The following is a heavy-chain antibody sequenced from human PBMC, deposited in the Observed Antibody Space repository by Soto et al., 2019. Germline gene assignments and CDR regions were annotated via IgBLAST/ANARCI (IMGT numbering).Heavy chain of an antibody. J-gene: IGHJ3*02. V-gene: IGHV4-59*01. CDR1: GGSFSGYY. CDR3: ARGHNLGGSTFDI. D-gene: IGHD3-16*01. CDR2: IYYSGST. Sequence: PSETLSLTCAVYGGSFSGYYWGWIRQPPGKGLEYIGYIYYSGSTNYNPSLKSRVTISVDMSREQFSLRLTSVTAADTAVYYCARGHNLGGSTFDIWGQGTSVTVSS.